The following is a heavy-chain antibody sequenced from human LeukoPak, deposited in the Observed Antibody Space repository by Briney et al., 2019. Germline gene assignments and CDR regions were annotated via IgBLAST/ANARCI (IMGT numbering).Heavy chain of an antibody. CDR1: GFTFSSYA. CDR2: ISGSGGST. D-gene: IGHD3-9*01. CDR3: AKARYFDWSGIDY. J-gene: IGHJ4*02. V-gene: IGHV3-23*01. Sequence: GGSLRLSCAASGFTFSSYAMSWVRRAPGKGLEWVSAISGSGGSTYYADSVKGRFTISRDNSKNTLYLQMSSLRAEDTAVYYCAKARYFDWSGIDYWGQGTLVTVSS.